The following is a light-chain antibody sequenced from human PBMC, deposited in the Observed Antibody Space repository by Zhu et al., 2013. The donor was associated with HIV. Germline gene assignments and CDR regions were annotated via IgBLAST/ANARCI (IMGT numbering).Light chain of an antibody. J-gene: IGKJ4*01. V-gene: IGKV3-15*01. Sequence: EIVMTQSPATLSVSPGERATLSCRASQSISSKLAWYQQKLGQAPRLLIYDASTRATGIPARFSGSGSGTDFTLTISGLQPEDFATYYCQQFNAFPLTFGGGTKVEIK. CDR3: QQFNAFPLT. CDR1: QSISSK. CDR2: DAS.